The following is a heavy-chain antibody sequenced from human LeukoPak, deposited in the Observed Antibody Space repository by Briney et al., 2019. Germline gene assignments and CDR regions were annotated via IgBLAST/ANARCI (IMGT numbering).Heavy chain of an antibody. CDR3: AKSSYYDSSGYYREYYFDY. V-gene: IGHV3-23*01. CDR2: VSGSGGST. J-gene: IGHJ4*02. CDR1: GFTFSGYA. Sequence: GGSLRLSCAASGFTFSGYAMSWVRQAPGKGLEWVSSVSGSGGSTYYADSVKGRFTISRDNSKSTLFLQMNSLRAEDTAVYYCAKSSYYDSSGYYREYYFDYWGQGTLVTVSS. D-gene: IGHD3-22*01.